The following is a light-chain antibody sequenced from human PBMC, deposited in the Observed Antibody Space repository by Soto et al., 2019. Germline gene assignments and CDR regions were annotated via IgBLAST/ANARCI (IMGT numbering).Light chain of an antibody. CDR2: EVS. J-gene: IGKJ2*01. CDR1: QSLLHSNGKTY. V-gene: IGKV2-29*03. Sequence: DIVKTQSPLSLSVTPGEPASISCKSSQSLLHSNGKTYLHWYLQRPGQSPQLLIYEVSNRFSGVPDRISGSGSGTDFTLTISLVEAEDAGVYYCMQGGTSGQGTKLEIK. CDR3: MQGGT.